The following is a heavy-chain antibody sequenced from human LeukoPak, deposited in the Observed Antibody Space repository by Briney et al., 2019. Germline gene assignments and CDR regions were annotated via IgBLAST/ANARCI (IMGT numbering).Heavy chain of an antibody. CDR1: GFIFSSYW. J-gene: IGHJ4*02. CDR3: AKDATRVPPTFSDY. CDR2: MKQDGSEK. Sequence: SGGSLRLSCAASGFIFSSYWMSWVRQAPGKGLEWVANMKQDGSEKYYVDSVKGRFTISGDNAKNSLFLQMNSLRAEDTAVYYCAKDATRVPPTFSDYWGQGTLVTVSS. D-gene: IGHD4-17*01. V-gene: IGHV3-7*03.